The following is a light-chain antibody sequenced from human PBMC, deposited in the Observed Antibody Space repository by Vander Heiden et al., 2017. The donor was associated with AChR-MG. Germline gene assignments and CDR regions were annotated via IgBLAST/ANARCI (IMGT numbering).Light chain of an antibody. Sequence: DIVMTQSPATLSVSPWERVTLSCRASQSVSNRLAWYQQKPGQAPRLLIYDASTRATGIPARFSGSGSGTEFTLTISSLQSEDFAVYYCQQYNNWPPYTFGQGTKLEIK. J-gene: IGKJ2*01. CDR1: QSVSNR. CDR3: QQYNNWPPYT. CDR2: DAS. V-gene: IGKV3-15*01.